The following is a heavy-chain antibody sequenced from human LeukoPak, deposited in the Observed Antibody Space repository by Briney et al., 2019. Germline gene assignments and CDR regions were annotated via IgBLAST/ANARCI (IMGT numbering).Heavy chain of an antibody. CDR3: AREVNSSTWRPLDF. V-gene: IGHV4-4*07. CDR2: IYTSGST. Sequence: SSETLSLTCTVSGGSISSYYWSWIRQPAGKGLEWIGRIYTSGSTNYNPSLKSRVTMSVDTSKNQFSLKLTSMTAADTAVYYCAREVNSSTWRPLDFWGQGTLVTVSS. J-gene: IGHJ4*02. CDR1: GGSISSYY. D-gene: IGHD6-13*01.